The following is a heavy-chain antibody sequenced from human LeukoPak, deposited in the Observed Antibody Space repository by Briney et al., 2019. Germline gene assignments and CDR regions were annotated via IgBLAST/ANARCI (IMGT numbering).Heavy chain of an antibody. CDR3: AKSGGYGLIDY. CDR1: GASISGSGYY. J-gene: IGHJ4*02. Sequence: SETLSLTCTVSGASISGSGYYWGWIRQPPGKGLEWIGSIYSSGGTYYNASLQSRVTISIETSKNQISLRLNSVTAADTAMYYCAKSGGYGLIDYWGQGTLVTVSS. D-gene: IGHD1-26*01. V-gene: IGHV4-39*01. CDR2: IYSSGGT.